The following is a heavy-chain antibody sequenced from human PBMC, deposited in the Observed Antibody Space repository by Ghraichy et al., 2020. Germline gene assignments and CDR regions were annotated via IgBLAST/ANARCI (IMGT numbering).Heavy chain of an antibody. D-gene: IGHD3-3*01. Sequence: SQTLSLTCTVSGGSISSGGYYWSWIRQHPGKGLEWIGYIYYSGSTYYNPSLKSRVTISVDTSKNQFSLKLSSVTAADTAVYYCARVNTIFGVVRHWGQGTLVTVSS. J-gene: IGHJ4*02. CDR2: IYYSGST. CDR3: ARVNTIFGVVRH. V-gene: IGHV4-31*02. CDR1: GGSISSGGYY.